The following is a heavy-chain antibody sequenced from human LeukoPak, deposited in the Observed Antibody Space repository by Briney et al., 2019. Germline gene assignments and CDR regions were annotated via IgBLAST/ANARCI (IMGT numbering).Heavy chain of an antibody. CDR3: ATALPDCSSTSCSGWFDP. Sequence: ASVKVSCKVSGDTLTELSMHWVRQAPGKGLEWMGGLDPEDGETIYAQKFQGRVTMTEGTSTDTAYMELSSLRSEDTAVYYCATALPDCSSTSCSGWFDPWGQGTLVTVSS. CDR1: GDTLTELS. V-gene: IGHV1-24*01. CDR2: LDPEDGET. D-gene: IGHD2-2*01. J-gene: IGHJ5*02.